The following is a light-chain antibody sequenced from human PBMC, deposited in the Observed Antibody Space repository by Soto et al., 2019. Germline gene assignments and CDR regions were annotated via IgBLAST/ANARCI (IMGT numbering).Light chain of an antibody. Sequence: QSVLTQPPSASVTPGQRVTISCSGSSSNIGSNFVYWYQQFPGTAPKLLIYRNNQRHSGVPDRFSGSKSGTSASLAISGLPSDDEADYYCAAWDYSLSGWVFGGGTKVTVL. CDR3: AAWDYSLSGWV. CDR1: SSNIGSNF. V-gene: IGLV1-47*01. J-gene: IGLJ3*02. CDR2: RNN.